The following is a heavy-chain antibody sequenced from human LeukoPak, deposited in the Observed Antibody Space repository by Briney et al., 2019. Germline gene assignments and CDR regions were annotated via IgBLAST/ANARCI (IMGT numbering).Heavy chain of an antibody. D-gene: IGHD7-27*01. CDR2: MSPNGGDT. Sequence: ASVKVSCKASGYTFTTYGFNWVRQATGQRPEWMGWMSPNGGDTGYAQKFQDRVTMTRNTSISTAYMELSSLRSDDTAVYYCARGPPNWGYDYWGPGTLVTVSS. CDR3: ARGPPNWGYDY. V-gene: IGHV1-8*01. CDR1: GYTFTTYG. J-gene: IGHJ4*02.